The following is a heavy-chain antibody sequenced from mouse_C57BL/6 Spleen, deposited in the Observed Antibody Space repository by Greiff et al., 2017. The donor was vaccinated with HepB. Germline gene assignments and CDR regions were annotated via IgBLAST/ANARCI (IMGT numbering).Heavy chain of an antibody. CDR3: ARPYYDYDVFLFAY. CDR2: INYDGSST. J-gene: IGHJ3*01. Sequence: EVNLVESEGGLVQPGSSMKLSCTASGFTFSDYYMAWVRQVPEKGLEWVANINYDGSSTYYLDSLKSRFIISRDNAKNILYLQMSSLKSEDTATYYCARPYYDYDVFLFAYWGQGTLVTVSA. V-gene: IGHV5-16*01. CDR1: GFTFSDYY. D-gene: IGHD2-4*01.